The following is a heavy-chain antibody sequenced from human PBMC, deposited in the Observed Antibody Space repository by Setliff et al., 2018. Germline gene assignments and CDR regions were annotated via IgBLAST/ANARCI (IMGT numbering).Heavy chain of an antibody. Sequence: PSETLSLTCTVFGDSISSGGFYWSWVRQHPGQGLEWIGYIYYSGTAYYNPSLKSRATISVDTSENQFSLKLSSVTAADTAVYYCARDYFDPSRSYYMDVWGKGTMVTAP. D-gene: IGHD3-22*01. V-gene: IGHV4-31*03. CDR2: IYYSGTA. CDR1: GDSISSGGFY. CDR3: ARDYFDPSRSYYMDV. J-gene: IGHJ6*03.